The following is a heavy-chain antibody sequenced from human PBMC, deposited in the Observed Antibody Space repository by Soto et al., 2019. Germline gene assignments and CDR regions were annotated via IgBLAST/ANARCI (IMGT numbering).Heavy chain of an antibody. J-gene: IGHJ6*02. CDR3: ARDEGRITMVRGVISGLWWVYGMDV. V-gene: IGHV1-46*01. D-gene: IGHD3-10*01. CDR1: GYTFTSYY. CDR2: INPSGGST. Sequence: GASVKVSCKASGYTFTSYYMHWVRQAPGQGLEWMGIINPSGGSTSYAQKFQGRVTMTRDTSTSTVYMELSSLRSEDTAVYYCARDEGRITMVRGVISGLWWVYGMDVWGQGTTVTVSS.